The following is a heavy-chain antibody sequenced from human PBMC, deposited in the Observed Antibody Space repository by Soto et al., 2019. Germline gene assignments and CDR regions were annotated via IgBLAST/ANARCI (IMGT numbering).Heavy chain of an antibody. CDR2: IYWDDAK. CDR3: VHTPGRSSQFEY. V-gene: IGHV2-5*02. J-gene: IGHJ4*02. D-gene: IGHD6-6*01. Sequence: GSGPTLVNPKQTPTLTCTLFGSPVSTSGGGVGWVRQPPGKGLEWLALIYWDDAKRYSPPLKSRLTLTQATSKNKVVTTMASVDPVDTATYFCVHTPGRSSQFEYWAQGMLLTVSS. CDR1: GSPVSTSGGG.